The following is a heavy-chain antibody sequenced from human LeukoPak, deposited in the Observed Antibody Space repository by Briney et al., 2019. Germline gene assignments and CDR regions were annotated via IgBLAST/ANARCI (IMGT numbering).Heavy chain of an antibody. CDR2: INWNGGST. CDR1: GFTFDDYG. CDR3: ARARRAPMVRGVINWFDP. J-gene: IGHJ5*02. D-gene: IGHD3-10*01. Sequence: PGGSLRLSCAASGFTFDDYGMSWVRQAPGKGLDWVSGINWNGGSTGYADSVKGRFTISRDNAKNSLYLQMNSLRAEDTALYYCARARRAPMVRGVINWFDPWGQGTLVTVSS. V-gene: IGHV3-20*04.